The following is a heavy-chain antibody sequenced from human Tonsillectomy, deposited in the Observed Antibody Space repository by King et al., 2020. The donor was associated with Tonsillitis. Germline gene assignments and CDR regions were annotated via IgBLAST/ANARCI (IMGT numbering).Heavy chain of an antibody. CDR1: GFTFSSYA. CDR3: AKGGPRDYFDY. J-gene: IGHJ4*02. Sequence: VQLVESGRGLVQPGGSLRLSCSASGFTFSSYAMNWVRQAPGEGLEWVSAISGSGGSTYYADSVKGRFTISRDNSKNTLYLQMNNLRAEDTAVYYCAKGGPRDYFDYWGQGTLVTVSS. V-gene: IGHV3-23*04. D-gene: IGHD3-10*01. CDR2: ISGSGGST.